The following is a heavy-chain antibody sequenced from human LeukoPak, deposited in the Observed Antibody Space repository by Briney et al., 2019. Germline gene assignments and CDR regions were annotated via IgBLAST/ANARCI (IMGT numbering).Heavy chain of an antibody. V-gene: IGHV4-34*01. CDR2: INHSGST. CDR3: ARGTEDFSSGYCAVFDY. J-gene: IGHJ4*02. CDR1: GGSFSGYY. D-gene: IGHD3-22*01. Sequence: SETLSLTCAVYGGSFSGYYWSWIRQPPGKGLEWIGEINHSGSTNYNPSLKSRVTISVDTSKNQFSLKLSSVTAADTAVYYCARGTEDFSSGYCAVFDYWGQGTLVTVSS.